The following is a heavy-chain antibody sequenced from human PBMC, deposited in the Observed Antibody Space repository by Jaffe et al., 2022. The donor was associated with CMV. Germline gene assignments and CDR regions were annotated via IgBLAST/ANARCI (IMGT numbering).Heavy chain of an antibody. V-gene: IGHV4-59*01. J-gene: IGHJ6*02. CDR1: SGSMRSSY. D-gene: IGHD3-3*01. CDR2: IDDSGNT. Sequence: QVQLKESGPGLVKPSETLSLTCSVSSGSMRSSYWNWIRQAPGKGLEWIGYIDDSGNTNYNPALKSPVTMSVDTSKNQFSLRLSSVTAADTAVYYCARQAVWSGYLYGMDVWGQGRMVTVSS. CDR3: ARQAVWSGYLYGMDV.